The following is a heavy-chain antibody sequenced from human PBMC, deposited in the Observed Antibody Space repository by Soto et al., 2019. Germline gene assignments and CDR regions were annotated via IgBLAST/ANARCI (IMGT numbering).Heavy chain of an antibody. V-gene: IGHV1-46*01. CDR3: AYLPYRVVRGVLDSNWFDP. CDR1: GYTFTSYY. Sequence: ASVKVSCKASGYTFTSYYMHWVRQAPGQGLEWMGIINPSGGSTSYAQKFQGRVTMTRDTSTSTVYMELSSLRSEDTAVYYCAYLPYRVVRGVLDSNWFDPWGQGTLVTVSS. D-gene: IGHD3-10*01. J-gene: IGHJ5*02. CDR2: INPSGGST.